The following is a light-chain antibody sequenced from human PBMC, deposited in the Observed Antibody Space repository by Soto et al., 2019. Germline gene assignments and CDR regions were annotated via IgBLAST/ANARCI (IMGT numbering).Light chain of an antibody. J-gene: IGKJ2*01. Sequence: EIVLTQSPGTLSLSPGERATLSCRASQSVSSSYLAWYQQKPGQAPRLLIYGASSRATGIPDRFSGSGSGTDVTLTISRLEPEDFAGYYCQQYRRSPKTFGQGTKLEIK. CDR2: GAS. V-gene: IGKV3-20*01. CDR1: QSVSSSY. CDR3: QQYRRSPKT.